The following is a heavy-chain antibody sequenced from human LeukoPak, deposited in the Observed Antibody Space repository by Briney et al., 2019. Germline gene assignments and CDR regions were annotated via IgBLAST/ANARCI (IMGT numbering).Heavy chain of an antibody. V-gene: IGHV1-8*01. CDR2: MNPNSGNT. D-gene: IGHD3-22*01. J-gene: IGHJ6*03. CDR1: GYTFTSYD. Sequence: ASVKVSCKASGYTFTSYDINWGRQAPGQGLEWMGWMNPNSGNTGYAQKFQGRVTMTRNTSISTAYMELSSLRSEDTAVYYCARAVVTYYMAVWGKGTTVTVSS. CDR3: ARAVVTYYMAV.